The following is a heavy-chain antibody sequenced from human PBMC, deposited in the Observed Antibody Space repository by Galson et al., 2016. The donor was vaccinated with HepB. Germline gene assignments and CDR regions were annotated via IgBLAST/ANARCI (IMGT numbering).Heavy chain of an antibody. CDR2: ITWNSANI. J-gene: IGHJ3*02. CDR1: GFTFDGYA. CDR3: TKGQLHWFGELRGAFDI. V-gene: IGHV3-9*01. Sequence: SLRLSCAASGFTFDGYAMHWVRQAPGKALEWVSGITWNSANIAYADSAKGRFTISRDNAKNSLYLQMNSLRAEDTALYDCTKGQLHWFGELRGAFDIWGHGTLVTVSP. D-gene: IGHD3-10*01.